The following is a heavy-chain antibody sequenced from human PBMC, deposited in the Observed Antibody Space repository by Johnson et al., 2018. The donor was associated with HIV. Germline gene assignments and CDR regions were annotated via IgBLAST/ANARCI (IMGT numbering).Heavy chain of an antibody. D-gene: IGHD2-8*02. CDR3: ARSPICTGGVCWRSAFDI. CDR2: ITGSGTTI. V-gene: IGHV3-11*04. Sequence: WVSYITGSGTTIYYADSVRGRFTISRDNAKNSLYLQMNSLRAEDTAVYYCARSPICTGGVCWRSAFDIWGQGTMVTVSS. J-gene: IGHJ3*02.